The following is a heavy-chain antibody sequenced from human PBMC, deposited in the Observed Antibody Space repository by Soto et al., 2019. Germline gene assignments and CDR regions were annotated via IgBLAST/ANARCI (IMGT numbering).Heavy chain of an antibody. CDR2: IYSSGST. J-gene: IGHJ5*02. D-gene: IGHD6-13*01. V-gene: IGHV4-39*01. Sequence: SETLCLTCTVAGGSISSYYWSWIRQPPGKGLEWIGSIYSSGSTYYSPSLKSRVTISVDTSKNQFSLKLSSVTAADTAVYYCARRKRQAGIAWGFDPWAKGPL. CDR1: GGSISSYY. CDR3: ARRKRQAGIAWGFDP.